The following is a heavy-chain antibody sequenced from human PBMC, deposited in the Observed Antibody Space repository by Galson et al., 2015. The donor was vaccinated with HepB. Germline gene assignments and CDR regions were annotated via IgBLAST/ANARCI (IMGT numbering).Heavy chain of an antibody. CDR2: INPSGSYA. V-gene: IGHV3-11*06. D-gene: IGHD3-16*01. CDR1: GFTFSDSF. CDR3: AREYYANPDH. J-gene: IGHJ5*02. Sequence: SLRLSCATSGFTFSDSFMSWIRQAPGKGLEWVSFINPSGSYANYADSVKGRFTISRDNAENSVYLQMNSLRAEDTAIYYCAREYYANPDHWGQGTQVTVSS.